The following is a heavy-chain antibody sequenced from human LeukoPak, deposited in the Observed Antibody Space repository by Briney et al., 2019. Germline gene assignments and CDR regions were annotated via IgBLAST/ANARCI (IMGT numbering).Heavy chain of an antibody. D-gene: IGHD3-10*01. CDR2: IRFDGSNT. CDR3: VKLIRRNLWFGDV. Sequence: PGGSLRLSCVASGFTFRLFGMHWVRQAPGKGLEWVSFIRFDGSNTYHADSVKGRFTISRDNSENTLYLQMNSLRAEDTAVYYCVKLIRRNLWFGDVWGKGTTVTVSS. V-gene: IGHV3-30*02. J-gene: IGHJ6*04. CDR1: GFTFRLFG.